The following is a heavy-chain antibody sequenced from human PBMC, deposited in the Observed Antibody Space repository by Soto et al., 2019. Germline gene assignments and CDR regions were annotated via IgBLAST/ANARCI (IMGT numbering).Heavy chain of an antibody. V-gene: IGHV1-18*01. D-gene: IGHD3-3*01. Sequence: SVKVSCKASVYTFTSYGIRLVRQAPGQGLEWMGWISAYNGNTNYAQKLQGRVTMTTDTSTSTAYMELRSLRSDDTAVYYCARARYDFWSGYWTAWGQGTLVTVSS. CDR3: ARARYDFWSGYWTA. CDR2: ISAYNGNT. CDR1: VYTFTSYG. J-gene: IGHJ5*02.